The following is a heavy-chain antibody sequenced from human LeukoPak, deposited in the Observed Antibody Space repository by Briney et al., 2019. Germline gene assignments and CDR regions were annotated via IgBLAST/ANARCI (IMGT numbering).Heavy chain of an antibody. V-gene: IGHV3-15*01. Sequence: GGSLRLSCAASGFTFSNAWMSWVRQAPGKGLGWVGRIKSKTDGGTTDYAAPVKGRFTISRDDSKNTLYLQMNSLKTEDTAVYYCTTVSLIYSGYDWYIDYWGQGTLVTVSS. CDR2: IKSKTDGGTT. CDR3: TTVSLIYSGYDWYIDY. CDR1: GFTFSNAW. D-gene: IGHD5-12*01. J-gene: IGHJ4*02.